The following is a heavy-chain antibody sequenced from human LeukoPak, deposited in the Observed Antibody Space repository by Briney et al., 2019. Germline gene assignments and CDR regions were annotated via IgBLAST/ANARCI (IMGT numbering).Heavy chain of an antibody. CDR1: GGSISSSSYY. Sequence: SETLSLTCTVSGGSISSSSYYWGWIRQPPGKGLDWIGHIYYSGNTYYNPSLKSRVTISVDTSKNQFSLKITSVTAADTAVYYCVTIPYITGPYHFDYWGQGTLVTVSS. CDR3: VTIPYITGPYHFDY. V-gene: IGHV4-39*07. J-gene: IGHJ4*02. CDR2: IYYSGNT. D-gene: IGHD1-20*01.